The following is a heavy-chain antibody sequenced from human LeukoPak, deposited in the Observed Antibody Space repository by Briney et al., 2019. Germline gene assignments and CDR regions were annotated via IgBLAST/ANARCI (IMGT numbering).Heavy chain of an antibody. D-gene: IGHD3-9*01. CDR2: IIPIFGTA. Sequence: ASVKVSCKASGGTFSSYAISWVRQAPGQGLEWMGGIIPIFGTANYAQKFQGRVTITADESTSTAYMELSSLRSEDTAVYYCARDYYDILPGYHKFDYWGQGTLVTVSS. CDR3: ARDYYDILPGYHKFDY. V-gene: IGHV1-69*13. J-gene: IGHJ4*02. CDR1: GGTFSSYA.